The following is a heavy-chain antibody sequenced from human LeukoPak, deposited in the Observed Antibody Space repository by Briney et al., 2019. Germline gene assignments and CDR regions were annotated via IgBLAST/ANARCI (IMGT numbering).Heavy chain of an antibody. Sequence: ASVKVSCKASGYTFTGYYMHWVRQAPGQGLEWMGWMNPNSGNTGYAQKFQGRVTMTRNTSISTAYMELSSLRSEDTAVYYCARRITMVRGVIGSGWFDPWGQGTLVTVSS. CDR2: MNPNSGNT. V-gene: IGHV1-8*02. D-gene: IGHD3-10*01. CDR1: GYTFTGYY. J-gene: IGHJ5*02. CDR3: ARRITMVRGVIGSGWFDP.